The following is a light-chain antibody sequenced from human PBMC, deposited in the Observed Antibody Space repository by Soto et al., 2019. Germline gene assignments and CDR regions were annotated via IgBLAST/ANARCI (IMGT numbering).Light chain of an antibody. CDR1: QRISNW. V-gene: IGKV1-5*01. Sequence: DIPMTQSPSTLSASVGDRVTITCRASQRISNWLAWYQLKPGKAPKVLIYDASNLESGVPSRFSGSGSGTEFTLTISSLQPDDFATYYCQPYEDYWTFGQGTKVEIK. CDR2: DAS. CDR3: QPYEDYWT. J-gene: IGKJ1*01.